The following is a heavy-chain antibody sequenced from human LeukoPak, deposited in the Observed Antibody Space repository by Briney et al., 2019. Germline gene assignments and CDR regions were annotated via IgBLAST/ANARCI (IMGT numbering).Heavy chain of an antibody. CDR1: GGTFSSYA. Sequence: SVKVSCKASGGTFSSYAISWVRQAPGQGLEWMGGIIPIFGTANYAQKFQGRVTITADKSTSTAYMELSSLRSEDTAVYYCARAVAGTFRELYWGQGTLVTVSS. D-gene: IGHD6-19*01. V-gene: IGHV1-69*06. J-gene: IGHJ4*02. CDR3: ARAVAGTFRELY. CDR2: IIPIFGTA.